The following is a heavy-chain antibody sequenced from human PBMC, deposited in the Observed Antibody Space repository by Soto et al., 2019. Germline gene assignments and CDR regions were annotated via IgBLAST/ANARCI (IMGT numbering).Heavy chain of an antibody. Sequence: QVQLQESGPGLVKPSETLSLTCTVSGGSISSYSWSWIRQPPGKGLEWIGYIYHSGSTSYNPSLKSRVIISKDMSKNQPSLKLSSVNAADTAVYYCARGGGYSNSWYFDYWGQGTLVTVSS. V-gene: IGHV4-59*01. CDR1: GGSISSYS. CDR2: IYHSGST. D-gene: IGHD6-13*01. CDR3: ARGGGYSNSWYFDY. J-gene: IGHJ4*02.